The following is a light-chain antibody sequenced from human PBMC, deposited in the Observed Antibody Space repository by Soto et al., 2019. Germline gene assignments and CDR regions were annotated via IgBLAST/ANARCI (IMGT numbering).Light chain of an antibody. CDR2: GAS. CDR3: QQYGSSPRT. CDR1: QSVSDNY. Sequence: EIVLTQSPGTLSLSPGERATLSCRASQSVSDNYLAWYKQKPGQAPRLLIYGASSRATGIPDRFSGSGSGTDFTLTISRLEPEDFAVYYCQQYGSSPRTFGGGTRWIS. V-gene: IGKV3-20*01. J-gene: IGKJ4*01.